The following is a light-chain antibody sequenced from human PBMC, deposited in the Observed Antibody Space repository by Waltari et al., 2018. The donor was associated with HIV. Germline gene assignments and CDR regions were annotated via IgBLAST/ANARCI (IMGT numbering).Light chain of an antibody. V-gene: IGLV1-47*01. CDR3: AAWDDSLSGRV. Sequence: QSVLTQPPSASGTPGQRVTTSCSGSGSNIGSNYVYWYQQVPGTAPKVLIYRNNQRPSGVPDRFSGSKSGTSASLAISGLRSDDEADYYCAAWDDSLSGRVFGGGTKLTVL. J-gene: IGLJ3*02. CDR1: GSNIGSNY. CDR2: RNN.